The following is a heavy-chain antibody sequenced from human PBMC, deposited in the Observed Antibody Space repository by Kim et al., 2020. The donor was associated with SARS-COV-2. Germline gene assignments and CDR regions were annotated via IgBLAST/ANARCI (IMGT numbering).Heavy chain of an antibody. J-gene: IGHJ6*02. D-gene: IGHD5-18*01. V-gene: IGHV3-21*01. CDR1: GFTFSTYS. Sequence: GGSLRLSCAASGFTFSTYSMNWVRQAPGKGLEWVSSISSSSSYIYYADSVKGRFTLSRDNAKNSLYLQMNSLRAEDTAVYYCARDLLRAAMVTSYGMDVWGQGTTVSVSS. CDR3: ARDLLRAAMVTSYGMDV. CDR2: ISSSSSYI.